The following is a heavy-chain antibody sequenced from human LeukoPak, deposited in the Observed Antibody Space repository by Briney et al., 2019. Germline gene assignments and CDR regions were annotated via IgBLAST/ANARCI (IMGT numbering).Heavy chain of an antibody. Sequence: ASVKVSCKASGYTFTSYDINWVRQATGQGLEWMGWMNPNSGNTGYAQKFQGRVTMTRNTSISTAYMELSSLRSEDTAVYYCARDSPAYCGGDCHWAFDYWDQGTLVTVSS. CDR2: MNPNSGNT. D-gene: IGHD2-21*02. CDR3: ARDSPAYCGGDCHWAFDY. J-gene: IGHJ4*02. CDR1: GYTFTSYD. V-gene: IGHV1-8*01.